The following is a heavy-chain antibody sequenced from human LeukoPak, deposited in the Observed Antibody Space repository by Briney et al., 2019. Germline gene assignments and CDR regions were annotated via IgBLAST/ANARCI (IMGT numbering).Heavy chain of an antibody. J-gene: IGHJ4*02. CDR1: GFTFSSYS. V-gene: IGHV3-21*01. D-gene: IGHD6-19*01. CDR2: ISSSSSYI. CDR3: AREDSVAGALADY. Sequence: PGGSLRLSCAASGFTFSSYSMNWVRQAPGKGLEWVSSISSSSSYIYYADSVKGRFTISRDNAKNSLYLQMNSLRAEDTAVYYCAREDSVAGALADYCGQGTLVTVSS.